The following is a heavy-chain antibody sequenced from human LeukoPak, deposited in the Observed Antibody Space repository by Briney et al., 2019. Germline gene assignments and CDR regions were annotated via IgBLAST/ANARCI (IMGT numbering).Heavy chain of an antibody. CDR3: ATGRDCSGGSCYSVY. CDR2: ISNGGDRA. D-gene: IGHD2-15*01. J-gene: IGHJ4*02. CDR1: GFTFTNFD. V-gene: IGHV3-23*01. Sequence: PGGSLRLSCAASGFTFTNFDMVWVRQAPGKGLEWVSGISNGGDRAYYADSVKGRFTISRDNSKSALFLQMNSLRAEDTAVYYCATGRDCSGGSCYSVYWGQGTLVTVSS.